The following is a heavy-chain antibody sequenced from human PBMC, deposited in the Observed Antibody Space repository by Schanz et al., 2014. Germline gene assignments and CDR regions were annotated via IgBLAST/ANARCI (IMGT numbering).Heavy chain of an antibody. CDR3: VRDAGWAFGDYHGMDV. V-gene: IGHV1-46*01. CDR2: INPSVGNT. D-gene: IGHD3-10*01. J-gene: IGHJ6*04. Sequence: QVQLVQSGAEVKKPGASVKVSCEASGYTFTSYYIHWFRQAPGQGLEWMGLINPSVGNTNYAQKFRGRVTMTRDTSTSTAYMELRSLISDDTAVYYCVRDAGWAFGDYHGMDVWGNGTTVTVSS. CDR1: GYTFTSYY.